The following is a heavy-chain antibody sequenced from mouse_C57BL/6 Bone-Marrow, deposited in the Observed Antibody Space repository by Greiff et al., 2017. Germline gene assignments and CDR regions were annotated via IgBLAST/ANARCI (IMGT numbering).Heavy chain of an antibody. CDR3: ARGGYDAWFAY. V-gene: IGHV1-82*01. J-gene: IGHJ3*01. D-gene: IGHD2-2*01. Sequence: VQLQQSGPELVKPGASVKISCKASGYAFSSSWMNWVKQRPGKGLEWIGRIYPGDGDTNYNGTFKGKATLTADKSSSTAYMQLSSLTSEDSAVYFCARGGYDAWFAYWGQGTLVTVSA. CDR2: IYPGDGDT. CDR1: GYAFSSSW.